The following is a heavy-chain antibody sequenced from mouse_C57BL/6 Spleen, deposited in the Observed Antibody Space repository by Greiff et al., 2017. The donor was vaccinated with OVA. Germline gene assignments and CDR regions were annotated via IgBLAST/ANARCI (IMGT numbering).Heavy chain of an antibody. J-gene: IGHJ3*01. D-gene: IGHD1-1*01. Sequence: QVQLQQPGAELVMPGASVKLSCKASGYTFTSSWMHWVKQRPGQGLEWIGEIDPSDSYTNYNQKFKGKSTLTVDKSSSTAYMQLSSLTSEDSAVYYGASSYGSSTWFAYWGQGTLVTVSA. V-gene: IGHV1-69*01. CDR2: IDPSDSYT. CDR3: ASSYGSSTWFAY. CDR1: GYTFTSSW.